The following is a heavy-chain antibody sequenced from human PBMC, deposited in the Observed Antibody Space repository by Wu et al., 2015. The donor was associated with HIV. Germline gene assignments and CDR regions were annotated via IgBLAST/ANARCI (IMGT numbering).Heavy chain of an antibody. V-gene: IGHV1-69*05. J-gene: IGHJ5*02. CDR1: GGILTKYD. CDR3: ARELEDPAIMVRAGLDP. D-gene: IGHD3-10*01. Sequence: QVHLVQSGAEVRKPGSSVKVSCKASGGILTKYDINWVRQAPGKGLEWMGGTTPMFGTTNYAQKFQGRVTITSDVYTSTVYMELRSLRSEDTATYYYARELEDPAIMVRAGLDPWGQGTLVTVSS. CDR2: TTPMFGTT.